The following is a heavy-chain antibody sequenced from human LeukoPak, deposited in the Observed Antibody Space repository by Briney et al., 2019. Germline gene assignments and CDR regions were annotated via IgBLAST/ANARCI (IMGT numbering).Heavy chain of an antibody. V-gene: IGHV1-69*04. D-gene: IGHD5-12*01. CDR2: IIPILGIA. J-gene: IGHJ6*02. CDR3: ASPGSASGYEYYYYGMDV. CDR1: GYNFTPHA. Sequence: SVKVSCKASGYNFTPHAMNWVRQAPGQGLDWMGRIIPILGIANYAQKFQGRVTITADKSTSTAYMERSSLRSEDTAVYYCASPGSASGYEYYYYGMDVWGQGTTVTVSS.